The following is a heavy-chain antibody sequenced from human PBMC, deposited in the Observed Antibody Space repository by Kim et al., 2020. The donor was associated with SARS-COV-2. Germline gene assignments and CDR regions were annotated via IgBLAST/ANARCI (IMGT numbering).Heavy chain of an antibody. D-gene: IGHD6-19*01. J-gene: IGHJ4*02. CDR2: INPSGGST. Sequence: ASVKVSCKASGYTFTSYYMHWVRQAPGQGLEWMGIINPSGGSTSYAQKFQGRVTMTRDTSTSTVYMELSSLRSEDTAVYYCARDVHPTPLRIAVAGYYFDYWGQGTLVTVSS. V-gene: IGHV1-46*01. CDR3: ARDVHPTPLRIAVAGYYFDY. CDR1: GYTFTSYY.